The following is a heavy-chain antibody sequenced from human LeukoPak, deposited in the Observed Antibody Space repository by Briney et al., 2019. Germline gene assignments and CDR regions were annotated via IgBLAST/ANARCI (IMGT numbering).Heavy chain of an antibody. CDR3: AREVIAGYYYGMDV. CDR1: GGTFSSYA. D-gene: IGHD6-13*01. CDR2: IIPIFGTA. J-gene: IGHJ6*04. V-gene: IGHV1-69*05. Sequence: SVKVSCKASGGTFSSYAISWVRQAPGQGLEWMGGIIPIFGTANYAQKFQGRVTMTRDTSTSTVYMELSSLRSEDTAVYYCAREVIAGYYYGMDVWGKGTTVTVSS.